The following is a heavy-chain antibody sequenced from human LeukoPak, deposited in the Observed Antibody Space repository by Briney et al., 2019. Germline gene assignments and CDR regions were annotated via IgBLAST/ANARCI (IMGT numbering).Heavy chain of an antibody. Sequence: GASVKVSCKASGYTFTSYGISWVRQAPGQGLEWMGWISAYNGNTNYAQKLQGRVTMTTDTSTSTAYMELRSLRSDDTAVYYCARDPDFWSGYYSRYFDYWGQGTLVTVSS. CDR1: GYTFTSYG. V-gene: IGHV1-18*01. CDR3: ARDPDFWSGYYSRYFDY. CDR2: ISAYNGNT. J-gene: IGHJ4*02. D-gene: IGHD3-3*01.